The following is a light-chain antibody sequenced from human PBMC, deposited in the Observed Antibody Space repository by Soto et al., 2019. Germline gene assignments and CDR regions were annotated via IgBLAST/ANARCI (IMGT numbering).Light chain of an antibody. J-gene: IGLJ1*01. Sequence: QSALTQPASVSGSPGQSITISCTGTSSDVGSYNLVSWHQQHPGKAPKLMIYEGSKRPSGVSNRFSGSKSGNTASLTISGLQAEDEADYYCFSYAGSLYVFGTGTKGTVL. CDR1: SSDVGSYNL. CDR2: EGS. CDR3: FSYAGSLYV. V-gene: IGLV2-23*01.